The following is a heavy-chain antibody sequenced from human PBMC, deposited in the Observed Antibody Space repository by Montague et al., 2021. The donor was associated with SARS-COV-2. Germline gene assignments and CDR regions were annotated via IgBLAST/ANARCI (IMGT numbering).Heavy chain of an antibody. J-gene: IGHJ4*02. D-gene: IGHD6-13*01. CDR2: TYYRSMWKS. CDR1: GDSVSSNSAT. V-gene: IGHV6-1*01. Sequence: CAISGDSVSSNSATWNWIRQSPSRGLEWLGRTYYRSMWKSDYARXVKSRIAINPDTSKNQFSLQLSSVTPEDTALYYCVRGIEAASSYDYWGQGTLVTVSS. CDR3: VRGIEAASSYDY.